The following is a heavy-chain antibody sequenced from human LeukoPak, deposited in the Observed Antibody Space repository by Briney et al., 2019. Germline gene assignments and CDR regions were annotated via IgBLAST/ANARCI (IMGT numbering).Heavy chain of an antibody. J-gene: IGHJ6*03. D-gene: IGHD5-18*01. V-gene: IGHV3-49*04. Sequence: PGGSLRLSCTASGFTFGDYAMNWVRQAPGKGLEWVGFIRVKAYGGRTEYAASVKGRFTISRDDSKSIAYLQMNSLETEDTAVYYCTRVRATAPNYYYYYMDVWGKGTTVTVSS. CDR1: GFTFGDYA. CDR2: IRVKAYGGRT. CDR3: TRVRATAPNYYYYYMDV.